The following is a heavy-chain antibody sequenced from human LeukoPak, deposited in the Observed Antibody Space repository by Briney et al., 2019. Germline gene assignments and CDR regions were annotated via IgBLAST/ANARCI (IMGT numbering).Heavy chain of an antibody. CDR1: GGTFSSYA. Sequence: ASVKVSCKASGGTFSSYAISWVRQAPGPGLEWRGGIIPIFGTANYAQKFQGRVTITADESTSTAYMELSSLRSEDTAVYYCARVLWFGELSHFDYWGQGTLVTVSS. CDR2: IIPIFGTA. J-gene: IGHJ4*02. D-gene: IGHD3-10*01. V-gene: IGHV1-69*13. CDR3: ARVLWFGELSHFDY.